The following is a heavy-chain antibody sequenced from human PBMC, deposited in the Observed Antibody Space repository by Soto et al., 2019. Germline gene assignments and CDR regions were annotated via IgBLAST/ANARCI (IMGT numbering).Heavy chain of an antibody. J-gene: IGHJ4*02. CDR3: AREASYSSSWFDY. CDR2: ISSSGSTI. Sequence: GGSLRLSCAASGFTFSSYEMNWVRQAPGKGLEWVSYISSSGSTIYYADSVKGRFTISRDNAKNSLYLQMNSLRAEETAVYYWAREASYSSSWFDYWGQGTLVTVSS. D-gene: IGHD6-13*01. V-gene: IGHV3-48*03. CDR1: GFTFSSYE.